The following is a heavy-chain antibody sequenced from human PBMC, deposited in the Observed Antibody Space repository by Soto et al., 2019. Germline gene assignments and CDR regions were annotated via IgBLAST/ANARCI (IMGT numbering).Heavy chain of an antibody. V-gene: IGHV4-59*08. Sequence: SETRSLTCTVSGGSIRSYYWSWIRQPPGKGLEWIGYIYYSGSTNYNPSLKSRVTISVDTSKNQFSLKLSSVTAADTAVYYCAGQTTYYDILTGYYTRNWFDPWGQGTLVTVSS. D-gene: IGHD3-9*01. CDR1: GGSIRSYY. J-gene: IGHJ5*02. CDR2: IYYSGST. CDR3: AGQTTYYDILTGYYTRNWFDP.